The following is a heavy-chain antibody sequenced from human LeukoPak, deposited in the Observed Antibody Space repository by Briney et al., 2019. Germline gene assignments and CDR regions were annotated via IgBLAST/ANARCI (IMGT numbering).Heavy chain of an antibody. CDR2: INHSGST. D-gene: IGHD1-26*01. J-gene: IGHJ6*03. V-gene: IGHV4-34*01. CDR1: GGSFSGYY. CDR3: ASQATQDDYYYYYMDV. Sequence: SETLSLTCAVYGGSFSGYYWSWIRQPPGKGPEWIGEINHSGSTNYNPSLKSRVTISVDTSKNQFSLKLSSVTAADTAVYYCASQATQDDYYYYYMDVWGKGTTVTVSS.